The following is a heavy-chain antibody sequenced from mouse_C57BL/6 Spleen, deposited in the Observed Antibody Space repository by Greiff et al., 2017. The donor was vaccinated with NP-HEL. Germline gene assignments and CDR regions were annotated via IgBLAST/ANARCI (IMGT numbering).Heavy chain of an antibody. CDR3: ARSIYYGNYALYAMDY. D-gene: IGHD2-1*01. CDR2: INPSNGGT. V-gene: IGHV1-53*01. CDR1: GYTFTSYW. J-gene: IGHJ4*01. Sequence: VQLQQPGTELVKPGASVKLSCKASGYTFTSYWMHWVKQRPGQGLEWIGNINPSNGGTNYNEKFKSKATLTVDKSSSTAYMQLSSLTSEDSAVYYCARSIYYGNYALYAMDYWGQGTSVTVSS.